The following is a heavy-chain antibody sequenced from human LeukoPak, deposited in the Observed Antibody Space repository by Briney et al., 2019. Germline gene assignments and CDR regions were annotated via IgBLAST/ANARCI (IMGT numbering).Heavy chain of an antibody. CDR3: ARMTLYGSGTVD. CDR1: GFTFDDYA. CDR2: ISWNSGSI. J-gene: IGHJ4*02. D-gene: IGHD3-10*01. V-gene: IGHV3-9*01. Sequence: GGSLRLSCAASGFTFDDYAMHWVRQAPGKGLEWVSGISWNSGSIGYADSVKGRFTISRDNSKNTVNLQMGSLRIEDTAVYHCARMTLYGSGTVDWGQGILVTVSS.